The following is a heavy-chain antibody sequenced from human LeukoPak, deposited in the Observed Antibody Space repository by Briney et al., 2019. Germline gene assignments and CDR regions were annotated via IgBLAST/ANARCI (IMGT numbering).Heavy chain of an antibody. J-gene: IGHJ4*02. D-gene: IGHD3-10*01. CDR3: ATSIYGSGSYYRD. CDR1: GFTFSSYA. CDR2: ISGSGGST. V-gene: IGHV3-23*01. Sequence: PGGSLRLSCAASGFTFSSYAMSWVRQAPGKGLEWVSAISGSGGSTYYADSVKGRFTISRDNSKNTLYLQMNSLRAEDTAVYYCATSIYGSGSYYRDWGQGTLVTVSS.